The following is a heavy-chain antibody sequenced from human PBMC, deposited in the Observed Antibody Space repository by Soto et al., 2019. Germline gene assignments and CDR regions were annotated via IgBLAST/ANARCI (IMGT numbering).Heavy chain of an antibody. D-gene: IGHD2-15*01. CDR3: ARVDGVVAARPDRSWFDP. J-gene: IGHJ5*02. CDR2: IYYSGST. CDR1: GGSVSSGSYY. Sequence: PSETLSLTCTVSGGSVSSGSYYWSWIRQPPGKGLEWIGYIYYSGSTNYNPSLKSRVTISVDTSKNQFSLKLSSVTAADAAVYYCARVDGVVAARPDRSWFDPWGQGTLVTVSS. V-gene: IGHV4-61*01.